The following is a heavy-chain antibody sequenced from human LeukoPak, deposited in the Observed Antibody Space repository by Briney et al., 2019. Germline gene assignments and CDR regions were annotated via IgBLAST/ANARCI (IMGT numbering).Heavy chain of an antibody. J-gene: IGHJ6*03. CDR2: TYYRSKWYN. CDR3: ARDHLQQVRRLGGTTEYSYYYMDV. Sequence: SQTLSLTCAISGDSVSSNSAAWNWIRQSPSRGLEWLGRTYYRSKWYNDYAVSVKSRITINPDTSKNQFSLQLNSVTPEDTAVYFCARDHLQQVRRLGGTTEYSYYYMDVWGKGTTVTVSS. D-gene: IGHD4-17*01. V-gene: IGHV6-1*01. CDR1: GDSVSSNSAA.